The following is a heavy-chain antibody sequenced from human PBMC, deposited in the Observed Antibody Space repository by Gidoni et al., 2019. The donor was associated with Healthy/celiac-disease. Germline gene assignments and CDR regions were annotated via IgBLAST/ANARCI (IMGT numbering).Heavy chain of an antibody. CDR2: IYTSGST. CDR1: GGSISSYS. Sequence: QVQLQESGPGLVQPSETLSLTCTVSGGSISSYSCSWIRQPAGKGLEWIGRIYTSGSTNYNPSRKSRVTMAVDTSKNQFSLKLSSVTAADTAVYYCAREEGGSSPPDYWGQGTLVTVSS. J-gene: IGHJ4*02. D-gene: IGHD1-26*01. V-gene: IGHV4-4*07. CDR3: AREEGGSSPPDY.